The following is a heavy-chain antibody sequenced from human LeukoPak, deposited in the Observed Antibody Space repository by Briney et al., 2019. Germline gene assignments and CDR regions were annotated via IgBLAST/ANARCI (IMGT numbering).Heavy chain of an antibody. J-gene: IGHJ6*02. CDR3: ARGQPNYYDSSGYYYVSDYYYGMDV. CDR1: GGSFSGYY. D-gene: IGHD3-22*01. CDR2: INHSGST. V-gene: IGHV4-34*01. Sequence: SETLSLTRAVYGGSFSGYYWSWIRQPPGKGLEWIGEINHSGSTNYNPSLKSRVTISVDTSKNQFSLKLSSVTAADTAVYYCARGQPNYYDSSGYYYVSDYYYGMDVWGQGTTVTVSS.